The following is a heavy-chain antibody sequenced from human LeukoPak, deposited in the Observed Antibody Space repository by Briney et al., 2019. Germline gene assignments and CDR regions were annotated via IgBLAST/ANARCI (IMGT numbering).Heavy chain of an antibody. CDR2: IYPSDSVT. Sequence: KPGESLKISCKCSGYSFTTYWIGWVRQMPGKGLEWMGIIYPSDSVTTYSPSFQGQVTISADKSISTAYLQWTSLKASDTAVYYCAKLRWPQGDRSSFDFWGQGTLVTVSS. V-gene: IGHV5-51*01. CDR1: GYSFTTYW. D-gene: IGHD4-23*01. J-gene: IGHJ4*02. CDR3: AKLRWPQGDRSSFDF.